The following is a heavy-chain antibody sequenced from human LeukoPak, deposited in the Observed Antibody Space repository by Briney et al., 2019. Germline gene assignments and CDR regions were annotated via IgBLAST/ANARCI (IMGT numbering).Heavy chain of an antibody. Sequence: GGSLRLSCAASGFTFSSYWMSWVRQAPGKGLEWVANIKQDGSEKYYVDSVKGRFTISRDNSKNTLYLQMNSLRAEDTAVYYCAKDVSSYFDYWGQGTLVTVSS. J-gene: IGHJ4*02. CDR1: GFTFSSYW. V-gene: IGHV3-7*01. CDR3: AKDVSSYFDY. D-gene: IGHD3-10*01. CDR2: IKQDGSEK.